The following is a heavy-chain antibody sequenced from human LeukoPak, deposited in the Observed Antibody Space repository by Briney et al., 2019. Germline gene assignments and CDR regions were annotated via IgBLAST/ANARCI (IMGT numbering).Heavy chain of an antibody. V-gene: IGHV3-9*03. CDR1: GFTVSSNY. CDR2: ISWNSGSI. Sequence: PGGSLRLSCAASGFTVSSNYMSWVRQAPGKGLEWVSGISWNSGSIGYADSVKGRFTISRDNAKNSLYLQMNSLRGEDMALYYCAKDMSVGAARGMDVWGKGTMVTVSS. D-gene: IGHD6-6*01. CDR3: AKDMSVGAARGMDV. J-gene: IGHJ6*03.